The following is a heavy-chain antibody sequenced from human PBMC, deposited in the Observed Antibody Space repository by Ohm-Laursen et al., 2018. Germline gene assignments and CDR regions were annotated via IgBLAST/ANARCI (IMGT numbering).Heavy chain of an antibody. V-gene: IGHV4-59*08. Sequence: SETLSLTCSVSGGSISSYYWSWIRQPPGKGLEWIGYIYYSGSTNYNPSLKSRVTISVDTSKNQFSLKLNSLIAADTAVYYCAKVVASTSIDFWGQGILVTVSS. CDR1: GGSISSYY. D-gene: IGHD3-22*01. CDR3: AKVVASTSIDF. CDR2: IYYSGST. J-gene: IGHJ4*02.